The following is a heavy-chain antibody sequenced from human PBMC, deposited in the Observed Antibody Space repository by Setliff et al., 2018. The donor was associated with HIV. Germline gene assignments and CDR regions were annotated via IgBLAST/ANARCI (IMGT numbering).Heavy chain of an antibody. CDR3: ARSRLLNPIYYYYMDV. CDR2: INSDGSST. D-gene: IGHD3-22*01. CDR1: GFTFSSYW. V-gene: IGHV3-74*01. J-gene: IGHJ6*03. Sequence: PGGSLRLSCAASGFTFSSYWMHWVRQAPGKGLVWVSRINSDGSSTSYADSVKGRFTISRDNAKNTLYLQMNSLRAEDTAVYYCARSRLLNPIYYYYMDVWGKGTTVTSP.